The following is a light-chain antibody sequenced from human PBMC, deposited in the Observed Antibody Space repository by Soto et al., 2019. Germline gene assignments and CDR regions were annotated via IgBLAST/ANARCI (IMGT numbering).Light chain of an antibody. CDR1: QSVTNNF. CDR3: QQYGTPLFT. J-gene: IGKJ3*01. Sequence: IVLTQSPGTLSLSPGERATLSCGASQSVTNNFLAWYQQKPGQAPRLLIYGASSRATGVPDRFSGSGSGTDFTLTISRLEPGDFAVYYCQQYGTPLFTFGPGTNVDI. V-gene: IGKV3-20*01. CDR2: GAS.